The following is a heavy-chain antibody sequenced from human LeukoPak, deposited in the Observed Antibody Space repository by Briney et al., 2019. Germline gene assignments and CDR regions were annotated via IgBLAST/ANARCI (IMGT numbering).Heavy chain of an antibody. Sequence: PGGSLRLSCAASGFTFSSYGVHGVRQAPGKGLEWVAVIWYDGSNKYYADSVKGRFTISRDNSKNTLYLQMNSLRAEDTAVYYCAKEGSWRNYDSSGYFLWGQGTMVTVSS. D-gene: IGHD3-22*01. CDR1: GFTFSSYG. V-gene: IGHV3-33*06. J-gene: IGHJ3*01. CDR2: IWYDGSNK. CDR3: AKEGSWRNYDSSGYFL.